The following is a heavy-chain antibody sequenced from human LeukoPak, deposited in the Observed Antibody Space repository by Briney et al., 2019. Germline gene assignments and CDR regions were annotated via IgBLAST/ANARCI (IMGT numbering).Heavy chain of an antibody. D-gene: IGHD1-26*01. J-gene: IGHJ3*02. CDR2: ISWNSGSI. Sequence: GGSLRLSCAASGFSFDDYAMHWVRQGPGKGLEWVSGISWNSGSIAYEDSVKGRFTISRDNAKSSLFLQMNSLRPEDTALYYCAKYDDRGSRAFDIWGQGTMVTVSS. CDR1: GFSFDDYA. V-gene: IGHV3-9*01. CDR3: AKYDDRGSRAFDI.